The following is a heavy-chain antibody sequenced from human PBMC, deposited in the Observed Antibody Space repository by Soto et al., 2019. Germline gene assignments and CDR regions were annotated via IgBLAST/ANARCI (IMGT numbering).Heavy chain of an antibody. CDR3: ARRRYVWGSYRYTPYYYYGMDV. J-gene: IGHJ6*02. V-gene: IGHV5-51*01. D-gene: IGHD3-16*02. CDR2: IYPGDSDT. Sequence: PGESLKISCKGSGYTFTNNWVGWVRQMPGKGLEWMGIIYPGDSDTRYSPSFQGQVTISVDKSIATAYLQWSSLKASDTAMYYCARRRYVWGSYRYTPYYYYGMDVWGQGTTVTVSS. CDR1: GYTFTNNW.